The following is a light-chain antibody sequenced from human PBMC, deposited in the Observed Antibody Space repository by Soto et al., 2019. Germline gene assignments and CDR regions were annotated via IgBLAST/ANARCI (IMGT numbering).Light chain of an antibody. V-gene: IGKV1-5*03. Sequence: DIQVTQSPSTLSASVGDRVTINCWASQNINDWLAWYQQKSGKAPKVLIYKASSLESGVPSRFSGSGSGTEFTLTISSLQTEYFATYYCQQYGANSPWTFGKGTKVEIK. J-gene: IGKJ1*01. CDR3: QQYGANSPWT. CDR2: KAS. CDR1: QNINDW.